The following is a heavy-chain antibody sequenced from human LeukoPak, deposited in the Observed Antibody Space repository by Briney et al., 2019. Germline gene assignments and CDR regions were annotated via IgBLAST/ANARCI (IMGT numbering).Heavy chain of an antibody. J-gene: IGHJ3*02. CDR2: INSNSGGT. Sequence: GASVKVSCKASGYSVIGYYIHWVRQAPGQGLEWMGWINSNSGGTKNAQKFQGRVSMTRDTSITTAYMELSGLRSEDTAVYYCARESGMAGPDAFDIWGQGTMVTVSS. CDR1: GYSVIGYY. CDR3: ARESGMAGPDAFDI. D-gene: IGHD3-10*01. V-gene: IGHV1-2*02.